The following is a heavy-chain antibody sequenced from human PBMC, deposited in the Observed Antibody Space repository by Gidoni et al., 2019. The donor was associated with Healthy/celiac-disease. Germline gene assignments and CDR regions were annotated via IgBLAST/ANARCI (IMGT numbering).Heavy chain of an antibody. CDR1: GFTFSSYW. J-gene: IGHJ6*02. CDR3: ATQLNYYYYYGMDV. D-gene: IGHD3-10*01. V-gene: IGHV3-7*03. CDR2: IKQDGSEK. Sequence: EVQLVESGGGLVQPGGSLSLSCAASGFTFSSYWMSWVRQAPGKGLEWVANIKQDGSEKYYVDSVKGRFTISRDNAKNSLYLQMNSLRAEDTAVYYCATQLNYYYYYGMDVWGQGTTVTVSS.